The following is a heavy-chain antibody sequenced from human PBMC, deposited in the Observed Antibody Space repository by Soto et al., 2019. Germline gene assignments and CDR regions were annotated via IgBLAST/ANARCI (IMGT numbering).Heavy chain of an antibody. Sequence: GGSLRLSCAASGFTFSSYSMNWVRQAPGKGLEWVSYISSSSSTIYYADSVKGRFTISRDNAKNSLYLQMNSLRAEDTAVYYCARESTYCSSTRCDFDYWGPGTLVTVSS. V-gene: IGHV3-48*01. CDR1: GFTFSSYS. CDR2: ISSSSSTI. CDR3: ARESTYCSSTRCDFDY. J-gene: IGHJ4*02. D-gene: IGHD2-2*01.